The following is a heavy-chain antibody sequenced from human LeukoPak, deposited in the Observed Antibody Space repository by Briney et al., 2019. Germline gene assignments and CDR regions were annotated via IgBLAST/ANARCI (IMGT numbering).Heavy chain of an antibody. J-gene: IGHJ5*02. CDR1: GGSISSGDYY. Sequence: SQTLSLTCTVSGGSISSGDYYWSWIRQPPGKGLEWIGYMYYSGSTYYNPSLKSRVTTSVDTSKNQFSLKLSSVTAADTAVYYCARGLNYDILTGYYNKWFDPWGQGTLVTVSS. CDR2: MYYSGST. V-gene: IGHV4-30-4*01. CDR3: ARGLNYDILTGYYNKWFDP. D-gene: IGHD3-9*01.